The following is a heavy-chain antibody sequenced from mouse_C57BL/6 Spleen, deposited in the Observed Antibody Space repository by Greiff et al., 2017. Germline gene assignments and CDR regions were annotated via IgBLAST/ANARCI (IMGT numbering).Heavy chain of an antibody. CDR1: GFTFSSYA. CDR2: INDGGGYT. Sequence: EVQLVESGAGLVKPGGSLKLSCAASGFTFSSYAMSWVRQTPEKRLEWVARINDGGGYTYYPDKVKGRFTISRDNAKSSPYLQMSSLKSEDTAMYYCARGNLDYWGQGTTLTVSS. V-gene: IGHV5-4*01. J-gene: IGHJ2*01. CDR3: ARGNLDY.